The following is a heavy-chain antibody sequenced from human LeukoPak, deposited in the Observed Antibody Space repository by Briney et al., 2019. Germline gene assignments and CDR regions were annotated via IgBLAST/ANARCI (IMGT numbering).Heavy chain of an antibody. CDR1: GFTFSSYW. D-gene: IGHD3-10*01. J-gene: IGHJ1*01. CDR2: IKQDGSER. Sequence: GGSLRLSCAASGFTFSSYWMNWVRQAPGKGLEWVANIKQDGSERYYVGSVRGRFTISRDNAKNSLFLQMNSLRAEDTAVYYCASGPIWFGELLEDWGQGTLVTASS. V-gene: IGHV3-7*01. CDR3: ASGPIWFGELLED.